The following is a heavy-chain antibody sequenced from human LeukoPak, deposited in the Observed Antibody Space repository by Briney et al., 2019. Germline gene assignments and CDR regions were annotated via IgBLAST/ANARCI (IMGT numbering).Heavy chain of an antibody. CDR2: ISSSSAYM. V-gene: IGHV3-21*01. Sequence: GGSLRLSCAASGFTFSSYTMNWVRQAAEKGLEWVSSISSSSAYMHYADSVKGRFTSSRDNAKNSLYLQMNSLRAEDTAVYYCARVAYCGGDCYSYYFDYWGQGTLVTVSS. CDR1: GFTFSSYT. D-gene: IGHD2-21*02. CDR3: ARVAYCGGDCYSYYFDY. J-gene: IGHJ4*02.